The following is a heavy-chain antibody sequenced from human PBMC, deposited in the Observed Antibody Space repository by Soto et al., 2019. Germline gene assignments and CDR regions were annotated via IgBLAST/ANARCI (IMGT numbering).Heavy chain of an antibody. J-gene: IGHJ4*02. V-gene: IGHV6-1*01. Sequence: SQTLSLTCAISGDSVSSNSAAWNWIRQSPSRGLEWLGRTYYRSKWYNDYAVSVKSRITINPDTSKNQFSLQLNSVTPEDTAVYYCARDRNRITGTTGGGLDYWGQGTLVTAPQ. CDR3: ARDRNRITGTTGGGLDY. CDR1: GDSVSSNSAA. D-gene: IGHD1-7*01. CDR2: TYYRSKWYN.